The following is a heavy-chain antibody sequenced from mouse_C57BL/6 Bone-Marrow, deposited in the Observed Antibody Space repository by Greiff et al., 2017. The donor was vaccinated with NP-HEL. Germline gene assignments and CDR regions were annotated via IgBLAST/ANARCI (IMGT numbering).Heavy chain of an antibody. V-gene: IGHV14-4*01. CDR3: TTGDYEYYYAMDY. D-gene: IGHD2-4*01. J-gene: IGHJ4*01. Sequence: VHVKQSGAELVRPGASVKLSCTASGFNIKDDYMHWVKQRPEQGLEWIGWIDPENGDTEYASKFQGKATITADTSSNTAYLQLSSLTSEDTAVYYCTTGDYEYYYAMDYWGQGTSVTVSS. CDR1: GFNIKDDY. CDR2: IDPENGDT.